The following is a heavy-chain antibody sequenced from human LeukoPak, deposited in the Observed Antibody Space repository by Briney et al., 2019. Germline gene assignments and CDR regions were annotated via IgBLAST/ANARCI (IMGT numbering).Heavy chain of an antibody. CDR2: IWYDGSNK. CDR3: ARDFTDYGDYGAFDY. V-gene: IGHV3-33*01. J-gene: IGHJ4*02. Sequence: GSLRLSCGAAGFIFSSYGMPWVRQGPRQGVEWVAVIWYDGSNKYYADSVKGRFTISRDNSKKTLYLQMNSLRAEDMAVYYCARDFTDYGDYGAFDYWGQGTLVTVSS. D-gene: IGHD4-17*01. CDR1: GFIFSSYG.